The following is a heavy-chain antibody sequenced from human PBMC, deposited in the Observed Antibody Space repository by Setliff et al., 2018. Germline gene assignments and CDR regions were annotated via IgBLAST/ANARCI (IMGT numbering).Heavy chain of an antibody. CDR1: GGTFRNYG. J-gene: IGHJ4*02. CDR3: ARGQGPNVVVAIPFDW. CDR2: IIPIFGTA. Sequence: SVKVSCKASGGTFRNYGISWVRQAPGQGLDWMGGIIPIFGTANYAQKFQGRVTITTDDSTNTAYMELSSLRSEDTAVYYCARGQGPNVVVAIPFDWWGQGTLVTVSS. D-gene: IGHD3-22*01. V-gene: IGHV1-69*05.